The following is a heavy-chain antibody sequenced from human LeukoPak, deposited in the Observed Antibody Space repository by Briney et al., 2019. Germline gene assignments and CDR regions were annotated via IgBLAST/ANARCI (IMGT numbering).Heavy chain of an antibody. D-gene: IGHD3-22*01. CDR3: ARESPYYYDSSGYYYADSFDAY. CDR2: INTNTRNP. CDR1: GYTFTSYA. J-gene: IGHJ4*02. Sequence: ASVKVSCKASGYTFTSYAMNWVRQAPGQGLEWMGWINTNTRNPTYAQGFTGRFVFSLDTSVSTAYLQISSLKAEDTAVYYCARESPYYYDSSGYYYADSFDAYWGQGTLVTVSS. V-gene: IGHV7-4-1*02.